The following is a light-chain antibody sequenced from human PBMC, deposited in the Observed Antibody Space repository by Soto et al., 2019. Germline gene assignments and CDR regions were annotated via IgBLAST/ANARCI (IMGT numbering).Light chain of an antibody. CDR1: DIGSES. CDR3: QVCDSRGERPLVV. J-gene: IGLJ2*01. Sequence: SYELTQPPSVSVAPGQTARITCGGSDIGSESVHWYQQKPGQAPVLVVYDDSDRPSGIPERLSGSDSGDTATLTISRVEVGEEGDYHCQVCDSRGERPLVVFGGGTKLTVL. CDR2: DDS. V-gene: IGLV3-21*02.